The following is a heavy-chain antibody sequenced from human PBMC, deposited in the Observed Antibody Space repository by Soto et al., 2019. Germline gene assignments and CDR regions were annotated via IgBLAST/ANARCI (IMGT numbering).Heavy chain of an antibody. V-gene: IGHV4-30-2*01. CDR1: GGSISSGGYS. CDR2: IYHSGST. J-gene: IGHJ6*02. D-gene: IGHD6-13*01. Sequence: SETLSLTCAVSGGSISSGGYSWSWIRQPPGKGLEWIGYIYHSGSTYYNPSLKSRVTISVDRSKNQFSLKLSSVTAADTAVYYCARSTGYSSSWYARGGMDVWGQGTTVTVSS. CDR3: ARSTGYSSSWYARGGMDV.